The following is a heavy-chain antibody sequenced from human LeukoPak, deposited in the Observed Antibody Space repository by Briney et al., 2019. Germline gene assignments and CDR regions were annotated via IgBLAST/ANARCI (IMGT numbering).Heavy chain of an antibody. CDR2: ISSRSNYI. V-gene: IGHV3-21*01. J-gene: IGHJ4*02. Sequence: PGGSLRLSCAASGLTFSGYSMNWVRQAPGKGLEGVSSISSRSNYIYYADSVKGRFTISRDNAKNSLYLQMNSLRAEDTGVYYCARDGYYTSGRNPYFDYWGQGTLVTVSS. CDR1: GLTFSGYS. CDR3: ARDGYYTSGRNPYFDY. D-gene: IGHD3-10*01.